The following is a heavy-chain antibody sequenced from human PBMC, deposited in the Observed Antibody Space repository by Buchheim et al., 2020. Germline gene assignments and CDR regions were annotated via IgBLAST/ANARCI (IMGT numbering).Heavy chain of an antibody. V-gene: IGHV3-33*08. CDR3: ARGVAVAPFDY. CDR1: GFTFSDYY. CDR2: IWYDGSNK. Sequence: QVQLVESGGGLVKPGGSLRLSCAASGFTFSDYYMSWIRQAPGKGLEWVAVIWYDGSNKYYADSVKGRFTIYRDNSKNKLYLQMNSLRAEDTAVYYCARGVAVAPFDYWGQGTL. J-gene: IGHJ4*02. D-gene: IGHD6-19*01.